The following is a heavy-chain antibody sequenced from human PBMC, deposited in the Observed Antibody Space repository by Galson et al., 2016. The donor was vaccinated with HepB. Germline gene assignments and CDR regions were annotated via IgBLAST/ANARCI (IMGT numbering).Heavy chain of an antibody. CDR3: VKSWSRESLLGL. J-gene: IGHJ4*02. CDR1: GFTFSIYT. Sequence: SLRLSCAASGFTFSIYTMNWVRQAPGKGLEWVAVISFDGNYEYAADSVKGRFSISRDNSKNKLYLQMNSLRHEDTAVYYCVKSWSRESLLGLWGQGTVVTVSS. V-gene: IGHV3-30*18. CDR2: ISFDGNYE. D-gene: IGHD3-10*01.